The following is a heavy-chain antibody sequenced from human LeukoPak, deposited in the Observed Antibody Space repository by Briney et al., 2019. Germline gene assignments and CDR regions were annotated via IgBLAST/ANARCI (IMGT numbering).Heavy chain of an antibody. D-gene: IGHD6-25*01. CDR2: INHSGST. CDR1: GGSFSGYY. V-gene: IGHV4-34*01. Sequence: SETLSLTCAVYGGSFSGYYWSWIRQPPGKGLEWIGEINHSGSTNYNPSLKSRVTISVDTSKNQFSLKLSSVTAADTAVYYCARGLQRLPRSAYYYYYMDVWGKGTTVTVSS. CDR3: ARGLQRLPRSAYYYYYMDV. J-gene: IGHJ6*03.